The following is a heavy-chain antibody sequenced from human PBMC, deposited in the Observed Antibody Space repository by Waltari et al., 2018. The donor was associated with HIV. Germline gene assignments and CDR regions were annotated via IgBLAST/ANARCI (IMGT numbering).Heavy chain of an antibody. CDR2: IWHDGSKK. D-gene: IGHD6-19*01. V-gene: IGHV3-33*01. CDR3: ARDPGTLLIAVAGAFDY. J-gene: IGHJ4*02. Sequence: QVQLVESGGGVVRPGRSLRLSCAASGFSVSRYGMHWVRQAPGKGLCWVAVIWHDGSKKYYAGSVKGRFTVSRDTSKNTLYLEMNRLRAEDTAVYHCARDPGTLLIAVAGAFDYWGPGIPVTVSS. CDR1: GFSVSRYG.